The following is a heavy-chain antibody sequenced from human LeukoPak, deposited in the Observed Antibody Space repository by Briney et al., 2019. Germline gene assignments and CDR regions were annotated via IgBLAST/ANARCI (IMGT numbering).Heavy chain of an antibody. D-gene: IGHD3-3*01. CDR3: ARGRITIFGVVITRRWFDP. CDR2: IYYSGST. CDR1: GGSISSYY. V-gene: IGHV4-59*01. Sequence: SETLSLTCTVSGGSISSYYWSWIRQPPGKGLEWIGYIYYSGSTNYNPSLKSRVTISVDTSKNQFSLKLSSVTAADTAVYYCARGRITIFGVVITRRWFDPWGQGTLVTVSS. J-gene: IGHJ5*02.